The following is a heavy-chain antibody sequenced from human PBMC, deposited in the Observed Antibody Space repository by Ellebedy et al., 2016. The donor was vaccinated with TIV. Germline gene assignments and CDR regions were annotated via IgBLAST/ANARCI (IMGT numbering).Heavy chain of an antibody. J-gene: IGHJ4*02. CDR2: IGTAGDT. D-gene: IGHD6-6*01. Sequence: GESLKISCAASGFTFSSYDMHWVRQATGKGLEWVSAIGTAGDTYYPGSVKGRFTISRDNSKNTLYLQMNSLRAEDTAVYYCAKDNTETARLPGDYWGQGTLVTVSS. CDR3: AKDNTETARLPGDY. V-gene: IGHV3-13*01. CDR1: GFTFSSYD.